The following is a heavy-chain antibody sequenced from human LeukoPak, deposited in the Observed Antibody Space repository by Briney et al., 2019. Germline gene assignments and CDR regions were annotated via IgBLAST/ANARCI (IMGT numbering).Heavy chain of an antibody. V-gene: IGHV1-2*06. D-gene: IGHD4/OR15-4a*01. Sequence: ASVKVSCKASGYTFTGYYMHWVRQAPGQGLELMGRINPNSGGTNYAHKFQGRVTMTRDTSISTAYMELSRLRSEDTAVYYCERGEGMVPYYYYMDDWGKGTTVTVSS. J-gene: IGHJ6*03. CDR1: GYTFTGYY. CDR3: ERGEGMVPYYYYMDD. CDR2: INPNSGGT.